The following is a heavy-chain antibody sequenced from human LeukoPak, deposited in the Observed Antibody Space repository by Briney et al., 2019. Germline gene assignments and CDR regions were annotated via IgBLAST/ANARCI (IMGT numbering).Heavy chain of an antibody. D-gene: IGHD3-3*02. CDR3: AKVAAAIYYFDY. Sequence: GGSLRLSCAASGMTFIKHWMHWVRQAPGKGLEWVSAISGSGGSTYYADSVKGRFTISRDNSKNTLYLQMNSLRAEDTAVYYCAKVAAAIYYFDYWGQGTLVTVSS. CDR2: ISGSGGST. V-gene: IGHV3-23*01. J-gene: IGHJ4*02. CDR1: GMTFIKHW.